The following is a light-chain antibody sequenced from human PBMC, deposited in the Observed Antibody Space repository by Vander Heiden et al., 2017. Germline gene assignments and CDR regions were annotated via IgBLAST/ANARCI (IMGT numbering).Light chain of an antibody. CDR2: EDN. Sequence: NFMLAQPHSASESPGKTVTISGTRNSRSIASNYVQSYRPPPPRSPPPVIYEDNQRPSGVPVRCSGSIDSSSNSASLTIAGLKTEDEADYYCQSYDSSNQVFGGGTKLTVL. CDR1: SRSIASNY. CDR3: QSYDSSNQV. J-gene: IGLJ3*02. V-gene: IGLV6-57*01.